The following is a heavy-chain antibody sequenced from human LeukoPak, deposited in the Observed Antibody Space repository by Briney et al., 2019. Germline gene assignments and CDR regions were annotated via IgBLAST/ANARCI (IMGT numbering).Heavy chain of an antibody. CDR1: GGSISSYY. Sequence: SETLSLTCTVSGGSISSYYWSWIRQPPGKGLEWIGYIYYSGSTNYNPSLKSRVTISVDTSKNQFSLKLSSVTAADTAVYYCARDSRSRGFDYWGQGTLVTVSS. D-gene: IGHD6-6*01. J-gene: IGHJ4*02. V-gene: IGHV4-59*01. CDR3: ARDSRSRGFDY. CDR2: IYYSGST.